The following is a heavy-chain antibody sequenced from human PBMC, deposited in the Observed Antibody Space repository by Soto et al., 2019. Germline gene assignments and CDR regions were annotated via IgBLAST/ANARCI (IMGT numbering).Heavy chain of an antibody. CDR3: AREKNGYSYDYFDY. J-gene: IGHJ4*02. V-gene: IGHV3-33*01. CDR1: GFTFSSYG. CDR2: IWYDGSNK. D-gene: IGHD5-18*01. Sequence: QVQLVESGGGVVQPGRSLRLSCAASGFTFSSYGMHWVRQAPGKGLEWVAVIWYDGSNKYYADSVKGRFTISRDNSKNTLYLQMNSLRAEDTAVYYCAREKNGYSYDYFDYWGQGTLVTVYS.